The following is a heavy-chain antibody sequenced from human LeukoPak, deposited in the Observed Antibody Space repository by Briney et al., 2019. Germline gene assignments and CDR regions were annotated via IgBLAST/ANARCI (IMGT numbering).Heavy chain of an antibody. CDR3: ARQGRVGDYYGAGSYAF. Sequence: GASVKVSCKASGYTFTGYYLHWMRQAPGQGLEWMGWINPDSGVTNFAQKFQGRVSMTTDTPISTAYMELTSVRSDDTAVYYCARQGRVGDYYGAGSYAFWGQGTLVTVSS. D-gene: IGHD3-10*01. J-gene: IGHJ4*02. V-gene: IGHV1-2*02. CDR2: INPDSGVT. CDR1: GYTFTGYY.